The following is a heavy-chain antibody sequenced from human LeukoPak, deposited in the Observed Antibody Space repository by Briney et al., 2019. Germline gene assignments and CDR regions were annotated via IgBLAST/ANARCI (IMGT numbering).Heavy chain of an antibody. CDR2: ISPSGNT. J-gene: IGHJ4*02. CDR3: ARRTLRGVIKY. Sequence: SETLSLTCNVSGGSISSYYWTWIRQPAGKGLEWIGRISPSGNTYYNPSLKSRVIMSLETSKNQFSLKLTSVTAADTAVYYCARRTLRGVIKYWGQGTLVTVSS. D-gene: IGHD3-10*01. V-gene: IGHV4-4*07. CDR1: GGSISSYY.